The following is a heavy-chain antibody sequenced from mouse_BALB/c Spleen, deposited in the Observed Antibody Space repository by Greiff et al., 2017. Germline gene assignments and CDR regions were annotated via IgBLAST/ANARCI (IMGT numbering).Heavy chain of an antibody. D-gene: IGHD2-4*01. Sequence: VQGVESGPGLVAPSQSLSITCTVSGFSLTDYGVSWIRQPPGKGLEWLGVIWGGGSTYYNSALKSRLSISKDNSKSQVFLKMNSLQTDDTAMYYCAKPGSYYDYDGLWFAYWGQGTLVTVSA. J-gene: IGHJ3*01. CDR3: AKPGSYYDYDGLWFAY. V-gene: IGHV2-6-5*01. CDR1: GFSLTDYG. CDR2: IWGGGST.